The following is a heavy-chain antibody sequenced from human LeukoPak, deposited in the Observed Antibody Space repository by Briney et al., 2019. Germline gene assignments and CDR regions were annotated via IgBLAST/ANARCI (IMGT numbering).Heavy chain of an antibody. J-gene: IGHJ4*02. Sequence: PGGSLRLSCAASRFTFNIYSMNWVRQAPGKGPEWVSSISSGSSYIYYADSVKGRFTISRDNSKNTLYLQMNSLRAEDTAVYYCARLMEGYFDYWGQGTLVTVSS. CDR2: ISSGSSYI. CDR1: RFTFNIYS. V-gene: IGHV3-21*04. D-gene: IGHD3-3*01. CDR3: ARLMEGYFDY.